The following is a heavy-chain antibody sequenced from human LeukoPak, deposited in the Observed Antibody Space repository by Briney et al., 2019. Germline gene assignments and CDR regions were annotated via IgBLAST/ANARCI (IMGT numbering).Heavy chain of an antibody. V-gene: IGHV4-61*02. Sequence: PSETLSLTCTVSGGSISSGSYYWSWIRQPAGKGLEWIGRIYTSGSTNYNPSLKSRVTISVDTSKNQFSLKLSSVTAADTAVYYCARAGVVTPVDYWGQGTLVTVSS. D-gene: IGHD3-3*01. CDR2: IYTSGST. CDR3: ARAGVVTPVDY. CDR1: GGSISSGSYY. J-gene: IGHJ4*02.